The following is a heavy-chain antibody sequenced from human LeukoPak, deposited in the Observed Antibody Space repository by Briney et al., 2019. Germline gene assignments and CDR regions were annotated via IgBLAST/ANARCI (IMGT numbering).Heavy chain of an antibody. CDR3: ERAPTLLRYFDWLSDV. J-gene: IGHJ6*04. CDR2: INHSGST. D-gene: IGHD3-9*01. V-gene: IGHV4-34*01. CDR1: GRSFSGYY. Sequence: SETLSHTCAVYGRSFSGYYWSWIRQPPRKGLEWIGEINHSGSTNYNPSLKSRVTISVDTSKNQFSLKLSSVTAADTAVYYCERAPTLLRYFDWLSDVWGKGTTVTVSS.